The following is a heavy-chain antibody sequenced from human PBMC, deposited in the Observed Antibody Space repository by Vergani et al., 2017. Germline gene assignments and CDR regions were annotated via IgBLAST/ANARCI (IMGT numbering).Heavy chain of an antibody. J-gene: IGHJ4*02. Sequence: QVQLVESGGGVVQRGGSLRLSCETSGFTLSNYDIKWIRQGPGKGLEFVAFIQFDGSTQYYADSVKGRFTLSRDFSKNTLYLQMNSLRTDDTATYYCAKHFRGWGIDYWGQGTQVIVSS. CDR1: GFTLSNYD. CDR3: AKHFRGWGIDY. CDR2: IQFDGSTQ. D-gene: IGHD3-16*01. V-gene: IGHV3-30*02.